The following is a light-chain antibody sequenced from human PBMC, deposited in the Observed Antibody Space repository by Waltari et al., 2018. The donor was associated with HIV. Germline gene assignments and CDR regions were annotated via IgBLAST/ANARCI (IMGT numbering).Light chain of an antibody. CDR1: ISDVGGYNY. Sequence: QSALTQPASVSGSPGQSITISCTGTISDVGGYNYVSWDKQHPGEALKLKIYEVSNRPSGVSNRFSDSKSGNTASLIISELQAEDEGDYYCSSYTGSSTLRVFGGGTKLTVL. CDR3: SSYTGSSTLRV. J-gene: IGLJ3*02. V-gene: IGLV2-14*01. CDR2: EVS.